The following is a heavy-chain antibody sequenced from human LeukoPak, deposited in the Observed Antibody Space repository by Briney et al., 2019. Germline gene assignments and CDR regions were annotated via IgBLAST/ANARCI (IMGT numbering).Heavy chain of an antibody. Sequence: GGSLRLSCAVSGFNVSDNYMSWVRQAPGKGLEWVSLIYSDDTTLYAGSVKGRFTISRDISKNPLYLQMNSLRAEDTAMCYCARRAGGYSHPYDYWGQGILVTVSS. D-gene: IGHD4-23*01. V-gene: IGHV3-53*01. CDR1: GFNVSDNY. CDR3: ARRAGGYSHPYDY. J-gene: IGHJ4*02. CDR2: IYSDDTT.